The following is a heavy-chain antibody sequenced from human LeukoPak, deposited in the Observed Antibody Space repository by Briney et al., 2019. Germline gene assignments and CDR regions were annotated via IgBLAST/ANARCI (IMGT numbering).Heavy chain of an antibody. CDR1: GFTFSSYG. CDR3: ARGVAGSYYYYYMDV. Sequence: GGSLRLSCAASGFTFSSYGMHWVRQAPGKGLEWVAFIRYDGSNKYYADSVKGRFTISRDNSKNTLYLQMNSLRAEDTAVYYCARGVAGSYYYYYMDVWGKGTTVTISS. D-gene: IGHD6-19*01. J-gene: IGHJ6*03. CDR2: IRYDGSNK. V-gene: IGHV3-30*02.